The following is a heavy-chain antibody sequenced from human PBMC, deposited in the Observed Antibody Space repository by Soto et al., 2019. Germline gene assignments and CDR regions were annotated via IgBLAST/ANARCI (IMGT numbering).Heavy chain of an antibody. CDR2: IYTSGST. V-gene: IGHV4-4*07. CDR1: GGSISSYY. Sequence: SETLSLTCTVSGGSISSYYWSWIRQPAGKGLEWIGRIYTSGSTNYNPSLKSRVTMSVDTSKNQFSLKLSSVTAADTAVYYCARFLVGAMPANPSYYYYYGMDVWGQGTTVTVSS. CDR3: ARFLVGAMPANPSYYYYYGMDV. D-gene: IGHD1-26*01. J-gene: IGHJ6*02.